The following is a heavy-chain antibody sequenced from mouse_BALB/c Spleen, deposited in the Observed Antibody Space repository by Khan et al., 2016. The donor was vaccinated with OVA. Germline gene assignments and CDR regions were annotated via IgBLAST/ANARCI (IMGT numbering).Heavy chain of an antibody. CDR3: TRGVGYFDY. CDR2: IYPSDSYT. CDR1: GYTFTNYW. Sequence: VQLQQPGAELVRPGASVKLSCKASGYTFTNYWINWVKQRPGQGLEWIGNIYPSDSYTNYNQNFKDRATLTVDKSTRTAYMQLSSPTSEDSAVVYCTRGVGYFDYWGQGTTLTVSS. J-gene: IGHJ2*01. D-gene: IGHD1-3*01. V-gene: IGHV1-69*02.